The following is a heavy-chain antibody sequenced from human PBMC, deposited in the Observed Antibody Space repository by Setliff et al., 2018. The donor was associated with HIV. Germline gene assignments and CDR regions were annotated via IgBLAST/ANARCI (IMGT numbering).Heavy chain of an antibody. CDR1: GFTLNSFG. V-gene: IGHV3-48*01. Sequence: GGSLRLSCAASGFTLNSFGMNWVRQAPGKGLECIAYISSSGSTTYYADSVQGRFTISRDIAENSLHLQMNSLRAEDTAVYFCARGDVVQFRGALDPWGQGALVTVSS. CDR3: ARGDVVQFRGALDP. J-gene: IGHJ5*02. D-gene: IGHD3-10*01. CDR2: ISSSGSTT.